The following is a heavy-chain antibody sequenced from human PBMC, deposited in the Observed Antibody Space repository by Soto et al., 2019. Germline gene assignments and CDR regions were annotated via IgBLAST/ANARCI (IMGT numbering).Heavy chain of an antibody. Sequence: QPGGSPGLSCAASGFTFSSYAMSWFRQAPGKGLEWVSAISGSGSGTYYADSVKGRFTISRDNSKNTLYVQMNSLRAEDTAVYYCGKGRIGYDLAYWGQETLVPVSS. V-gene: IGHV3-23*01. CDR2: ISGSGSGT. CDR3: GKGRIGYDLAY. D-gene: IGHD3-3*01. J-gene: IGHJ4*02. CDR1: GFTFSSYA.